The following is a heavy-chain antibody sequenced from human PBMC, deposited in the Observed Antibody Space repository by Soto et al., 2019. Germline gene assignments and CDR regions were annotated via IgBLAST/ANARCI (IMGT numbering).Heavy chain of an antibody. CDR1: GFSLSTTRVG. Sequence: QITLKESGPTLVKPTQTLTLTCTFSGFSLSTTRVGVGWIRQPPGKALEWLGLIYWDDDKRYSPFLKSRLTITKDTSKNQVVLTMTNMDPMDTATYFCAHTLVAGLGYYFDYWGQGTLVTVSS. V-gene: IGHV2-5*02. D-gene: IGHD6-19*01. CDR2: IYWDDDK. CDR3: AHTLVAGLGYYFDY. J-gene: IGHJ4*02.